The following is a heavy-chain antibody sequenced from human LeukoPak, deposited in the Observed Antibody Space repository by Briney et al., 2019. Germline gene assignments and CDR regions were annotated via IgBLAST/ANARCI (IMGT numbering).Heavy chain of an antibody. Sequence: HSGGSLRLSCAASGFTFSSYWMSWFRQAPGKGLEWVANIKQNGSEKYYVDSVKGRFTISRDNAKNSLYLQMNSLRAEDTAVYYCARDDPYDSDAFDIWGQGTMVTVSS. CDR2: IKQNGSEK. CDR1: GFTFSSYW. D-gene: IGHD2-15*01. J-gene: IGHJ3*02. CDR3: ARDDPYDSDAFDI. V-gene: IGHV3-7*01.